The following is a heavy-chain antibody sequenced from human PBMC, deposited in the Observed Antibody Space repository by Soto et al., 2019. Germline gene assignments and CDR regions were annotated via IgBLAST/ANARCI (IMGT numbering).Heavy chain of an antibody. CDR3: ARRGCPEAEDC. V-gene: IGHV3-48*03. D-gene: IGHD3-10*01. CDR2: ISSGGSST. J-gene: IGHJ4*02. CDR1: GFIFSSYH. Sequence: EVQLVESGGGLVKAGGSLRLSCAASGFIFSSYHMNWVRQAPGKGLEWISYISSGGSSTFYAKSVLGRFTVSIDNAKESLYLQLNSLRDDDTAVYYFARRGCPEAEDCWGQGTLVTVSS.